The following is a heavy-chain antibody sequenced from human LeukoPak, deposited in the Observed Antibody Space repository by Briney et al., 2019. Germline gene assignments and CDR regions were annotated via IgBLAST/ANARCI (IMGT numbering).Heavy chain of an antibody. CDR3: ARDRGSTDWFDP. CDR2: ISSDGRGT. CDR1: GFSFSSYW. Sequence: PGGSLRLSCAVSGFSFSSYWMHWVRQAPGKGLVWVSHISSDGRGTHHADSVKGRFTISRDNAKNTLFLQMNSLRAEDTAVYYCARDRGSTDWFDPWGQGTLVTVSS. J-gene: IGHJ5*02. D-gene: IGHD3-10*01. V-gene: IGHV3-74*01.